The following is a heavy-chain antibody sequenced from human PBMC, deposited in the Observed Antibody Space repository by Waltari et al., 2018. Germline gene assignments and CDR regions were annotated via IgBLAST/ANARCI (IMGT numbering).Heavy chain of an antibody. CDR1: GGSITTYY. Sequence: QVQLQESGPGLVKPSETLSLTCTVSGGSITTYYWTWIRQPPGRGLEWIGYMFYNGSPNYNPSLKSRVTISIDTSKNQVSLNLSSVTAADTAIYYCAKDTIAVGYFD. CDR3: AKDTIAVGYFD. J-gene: IGHJ4*01. CDR2: MFYNGSP. D-gene: IGHD6-19*01. V-gene: IGHV4-59*01.